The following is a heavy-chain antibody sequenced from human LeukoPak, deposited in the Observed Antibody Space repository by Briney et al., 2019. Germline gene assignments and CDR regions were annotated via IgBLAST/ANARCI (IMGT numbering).Heavy chain of an antibody. CDR2: ISPDGTIT. CDR3: ATPWSY. V-gene: IGHV3-74*01. Sequence: GGSLRLSCAASGLTLSTYWMHWVRQGPGKGLVWVSYISPDGTITRYADSVKGRFTISRDNAKNTLYLQMNSLRAEDTVVYYCATPWSYWGQGTLVTVSS. D-gene: IGHD3-3*01. J-gene: IGHJ4*02. CDR1: GLTLSTYW.